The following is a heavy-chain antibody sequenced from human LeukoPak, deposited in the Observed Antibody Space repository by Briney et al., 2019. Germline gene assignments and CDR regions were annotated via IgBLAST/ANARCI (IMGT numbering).Heavy chain of an antibody. CDR2: ISYDGSNK. Sequence: GGSLRLSCAASGFTFSSYGMHWVRQAPGKGLEWVAVISYDGSNKYYADSVKGRFTISRDNSKNTLYLQMNSLRAEDTAVYYCAKASRFSSGIDYWGQGTLVTVSS. D-gene: IGHD6-25*01. CDR3: AKASRFSSGIDY. J-gene: IGHJ4*02. CDR1: GFTFSSYG. V-gene: IGHV3-30*18.